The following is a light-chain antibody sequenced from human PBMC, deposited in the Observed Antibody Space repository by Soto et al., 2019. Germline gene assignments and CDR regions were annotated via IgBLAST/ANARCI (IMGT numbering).Light chain of an antibody. V-gene: IGKV1-39*01. CDR1: EDIPTY. CDR2: APS. J-gene: IGKJ4*01. Sequence: DIQMTQSSSSLSTAVGDRLTITSQAREDIPTYLNWFQQKPAKAAELLIYAPSNLQSAVPSRFSGSGSGTDFTLTISSLQPEDFATYYCQQTYRTPLTFGGGTKVDIK. CDR3: QQTYRTPLT.